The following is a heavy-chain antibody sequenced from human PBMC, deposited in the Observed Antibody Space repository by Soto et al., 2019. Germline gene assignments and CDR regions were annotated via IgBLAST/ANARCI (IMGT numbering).Heavy chain of an antibody. CDR1: GYSFTSYW. Sequence: GESLKISCKGSGYSFTSYWISWVRQMPGKGLEWMGRIDPSDSYTNYSPSFQGHVTISADKSISTAYLQWSSLKASDTAMYYCARHTPSYYYDSSGYYWVYNWFDPWGQGTLVTVSS. V-gene: IGHV5-10-1*01. CDR2: IDPSDSYT. J-gene: IGHJ5*02. CDR3: ARHTPSYYYDSSGYYWVYNWFDP. D-gene: IGHD3-22*01.